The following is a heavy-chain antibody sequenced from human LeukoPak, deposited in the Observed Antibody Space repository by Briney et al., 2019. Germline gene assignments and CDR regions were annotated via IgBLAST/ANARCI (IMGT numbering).Heavy chain of an antibody. Sequence: PSETLSLTCTVSGDSIRSYFWSSIRQPPGKGLEWIGYIYYSGSTNYNPSLKSRVTISVDTSKNQFSLKLSSVTAADTAVYYCARSASPRWFDYWGQGTLVSFSS. CDR3: ARSASPRWFDY. CDR1: GDSIRSYF. D-gene: IGHD2-15*01. J-gene: IGHJ4*02. V-gene: IGHV4-59*01. CDR2: IYYSGST.